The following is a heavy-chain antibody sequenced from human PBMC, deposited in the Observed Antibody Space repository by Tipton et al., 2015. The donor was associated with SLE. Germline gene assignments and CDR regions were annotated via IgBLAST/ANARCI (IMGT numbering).Heavy chain of an antibody. CDR3: ARGPGGLGGY. CDR2: IIPIFGTA. Sequence: QSGAEVKKPGSSVKVSCKASGGTFSSYAISWVRQAPGQGLEWMGGIIPIFGTANYAQKLQGRVTMTTDTSTSTAYMELRSLRSDDPAAYYCARGPGGLGGYWGQGTLVTVSS. V-gene: IGHV1-69*05. CDR1: GGTFSSYA. J-gene: IGHJ4*02. D-gene: IGHD3-16*01.